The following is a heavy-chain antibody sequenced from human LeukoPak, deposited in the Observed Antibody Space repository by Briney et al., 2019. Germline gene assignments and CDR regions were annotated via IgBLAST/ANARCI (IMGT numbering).Heavy chain of an antibody. Sequence: GGSLRLSCAASGFTFSNYWMSWVRQAPGKGLEWVANIKQDGSEKYYVDSMKGRFTISRDNAKNSLYLQMNSLRAEDTAVYYCARGDYYYYYGMDVWGQGTTVTVSS. CDR3: ARGDYYYYYGMDV. J-gene: IGHJ6*02. CDR2: IKQDGSEK. D-gene: IGHD2-21*02. V-gene: IGHV3-7*04. CDR1: GFTFSNYW.